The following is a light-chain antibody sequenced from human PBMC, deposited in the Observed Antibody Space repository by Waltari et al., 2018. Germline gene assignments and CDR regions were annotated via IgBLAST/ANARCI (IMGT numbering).Light chain of an antibody. V-gene: IGKV3-11*01. Sequence: EIVLTQFPATLSLSPGDRATLSCRASQSVSNYLAWYQQRPGQAPSLLIYDASNRATGVPARFSCSGSGTDFTLTISSLEPEDFAVYYCQQRSNWPPLTFGGGTKVEIK. CDR2: DAS. CDR1: QSVSNY. J-gene: IGKJ4*01. CDR3: QQRSNWPPLT.